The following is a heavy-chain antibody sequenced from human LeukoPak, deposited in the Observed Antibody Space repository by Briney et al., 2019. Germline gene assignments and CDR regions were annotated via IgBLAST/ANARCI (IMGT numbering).Heavy chain of an antibody. D-gene: IGHD1-26*01. J-gene: IGHJ4*02. CDR2: ISTDGSST. CDR3: AGGRSGNYGLFDY. Sequence: PGGSLRLSCAASGLTFSGYWMHWVRQAPGKGLVWVSRISTDGSSTNYADSVKGRFTISRDNAKNTLYLQMNSLRADDTAVYYCAGGRSGNYGLFDYWGQGTPVTVSS. V-gene: IGHV3-74*01. CDR1: GLTFSGYW.